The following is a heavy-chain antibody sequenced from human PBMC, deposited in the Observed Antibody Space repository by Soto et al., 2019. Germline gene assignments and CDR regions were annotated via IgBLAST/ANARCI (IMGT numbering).Heavy chain of an antibody. V-gene: IGHV1-46*01. CDR3: ARRPNYYDGYTYHGVYSMDV. J-gene: IGHJ6*02. Sequence: ASVKVSCKASGYTFTNYYIHWVRQAPGQGLEWMGIINPSGGSTSYAQKFRGRVTMTRDTSTSTVNMELSSLRSEDTAVYYCARRPNYYDGYTYHGVYSMDVSGQGTKVTVS. CDR1: GYTFTNYY. CDR2: INPSGGST. D-gene: IGHD3-16*01.